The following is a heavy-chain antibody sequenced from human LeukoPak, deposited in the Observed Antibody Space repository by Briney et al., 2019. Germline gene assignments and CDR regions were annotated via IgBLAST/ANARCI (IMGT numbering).Heavy chain of an antibody. CDR3: ARDGGSSSSDLYFDY. D-gene: IGHD6-13*01. CDR2: INSDGSST. Sequence: PGGSPRLSCAASGFTFSSYWMHWVRQAPGKGLVWVSRINSDGSSTSYADSVKGRFTISRDNAKNTLYLQMNSLRAEDTAVYYCARDGGSSSSDLYFDYWGQGTLVTVSS. V-gene: IGHV3-74*01. J-gene: IGHJ4*02. CDR1: GFTFSSYW.